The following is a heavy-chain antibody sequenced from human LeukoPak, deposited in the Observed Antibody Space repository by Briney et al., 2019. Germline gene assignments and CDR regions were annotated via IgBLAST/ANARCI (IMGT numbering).Heavy chain of an antibody. Sequence: GGSLRLSCAASGFTFSNYGMHWVRQAPGKGLEWMATISYDGNNNYYTYSVKGRFTVSRDNSKNTLYLQMNSLRGEDTGVYYCARDRGGNEFDYWGQGTLVTVSS. V-gene: IGHV3-30*03. J-gene: IGHJ4*02. CDR3: ARDRGGNEFDY. CDR1: GFTFSNYG. D-gene: IGHD4-23*01. CDR2: ISYDGNNN.